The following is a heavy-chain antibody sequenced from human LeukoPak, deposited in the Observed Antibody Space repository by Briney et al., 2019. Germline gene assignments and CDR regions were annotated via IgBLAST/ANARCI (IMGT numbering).Heavy chain of an antibody. D-gene: IGHD3-10*01. Sequence: SETLSLTCTVSGGSISSYYWSWIRQPPGKGLEWIGYIYYSGSTNYNSSLKSRVTISVDTSKNQFSLKLSSVTAADTAVYYCARGVPVPMDVWGKGTTVTISS. J-gene: IGHJ6*03. V-gene: IGHV4-59*01. CDR3: ARGVPVPMDV. CDR1: GGSISSYY. CDR2: IYYSGST.